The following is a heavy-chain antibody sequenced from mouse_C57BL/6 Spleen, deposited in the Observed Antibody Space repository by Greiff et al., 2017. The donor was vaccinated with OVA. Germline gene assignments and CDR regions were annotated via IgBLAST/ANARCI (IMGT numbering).Heavy chain of an antibody. CDR3: ERWGYGRRYPAWFAY. J-gene: IGHJ3*01. CDR2: ILPGSGST. CDR1: GYTFTGYW. D-gene: IGHD1-1*01. Sequence: VQLVESGAELMKPGASVKLSCKATGYTFTGYWIEWVKQRPGHGLEWIGEILPGSGSTNYNEKFKGKATFTADTSSNTAYMKLSSLTTEDSAIYYCERWGYGRRYPAWFAYWGQGTLVTVSA. V-gene: IGHV1-9*01.